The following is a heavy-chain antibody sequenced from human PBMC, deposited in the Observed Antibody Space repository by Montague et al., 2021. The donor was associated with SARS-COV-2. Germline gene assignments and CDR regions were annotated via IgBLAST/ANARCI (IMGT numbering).Heavy chain of an antibody. CDR1: GDSIMGYR. CDR2: VRDSGTT. J-gene: IGHJ4*02. Sequence: SETLSLTCGVSGDSIMGYRWSWVRKPPGRGLEWIGDVRDSGTTNYNPSLHNRITISIDTSEGQFSLRLTSVTAADTAVYYCARFFRVGTSSAFDRWGQGILVTVSS. D-gene: IGHD3-10*01. CDR3: ARFFRVGTSSAFDR. V-gene: IGHV4-59*08.